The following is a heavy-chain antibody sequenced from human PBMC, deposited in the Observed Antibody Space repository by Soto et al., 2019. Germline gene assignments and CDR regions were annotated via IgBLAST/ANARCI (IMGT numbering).Heavy chain of an antibody. CDR1: GGSISSGGYY. D-gene: IGHD2-15*01. CDR2: IYYSGST. J-gene: IGHJ3*02. Sequence: ASETLSLTCTVSGGSISSGGYYWSWIRQHPGKGLEWIGYIYYSGSTYYNPSLKSRVTISVDTSKNQFSLKLSSVTAADTAVYYCARVGRAAYAFDIWGQGTMVTVSS. CDR3: ARVGRAAYAFDI. V-gene: IGHV4-31*03.